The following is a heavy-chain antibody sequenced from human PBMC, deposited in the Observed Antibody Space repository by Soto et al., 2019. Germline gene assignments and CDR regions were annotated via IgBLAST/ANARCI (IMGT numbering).Heavy chain of an antibody. D-gene: IGHD6-13*01. CDR2: IYKSGST. J-gene: IGHJ4*02. CDR1: GASLSSHF. CDR3: AGEQNSNIWYKY. Sequence: QVYLQESGPGLVKPSETLSLTCTVSGASLSSHFWTWVRQPPGKGLESIGYIYKSGSTDYTPSLTRRVTISVDTSKNQFSLTLTSVSAEDTAVYYCAGEQNSNIWYKYWGQGALVTVSS. V-gene: IGHV4-59*11.